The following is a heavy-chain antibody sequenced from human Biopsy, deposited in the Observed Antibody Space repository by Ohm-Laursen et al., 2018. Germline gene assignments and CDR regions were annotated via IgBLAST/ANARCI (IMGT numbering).Heavy chain of an antibody. D-gene: IGHD3-3*01. Sequence: SETLSLTCIVSGESMGTYYWTWIRQPPGKGLEWIASIYYSGTTNKNPSLKSRVTISVDTSKRQFYLELSSVTAADTAIYYCARVRGGFLEWFDYWGQGTLITVSS. CDR1: GESMGTYY. J-gene: IGHJ5*01. V-gene: IGHV4-59*01. CDR2: IYYSGTT. CDR3: ARVRGGFLEWFDY.